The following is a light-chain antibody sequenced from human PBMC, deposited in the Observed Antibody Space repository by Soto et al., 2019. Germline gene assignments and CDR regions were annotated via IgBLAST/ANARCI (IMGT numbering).Light chain of an antibody. CDR1: SSDVGGYKF. J-gene: IGLJ2*01. CDR3: SSYTSIGTVV. CDR2: EVS. Sequence: SALTQPASVSGSPGQSITISCTGTSSDVGGYKFVSWYQQYPGKAPKLMIYEVSNRPSGVSNRFSGSKFGNTASLTISGLQAEDEGDYYCSSYTSIGTVVFGGGTKLTVL. V-gene: IGLV2-14*01.